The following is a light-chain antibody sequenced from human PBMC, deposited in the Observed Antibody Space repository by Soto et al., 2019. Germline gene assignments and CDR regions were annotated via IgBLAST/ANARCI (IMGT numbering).Light chain of an antibody. CDR2: LNPDGTH. V-gene: IGLV4-69*01. J-gene: IGLJ2*01. CDR1: TRHRSYA. CDR3: QTWGTAMVV. Sequence: QLVLTQSPSASASLGASVKLTCTLSTRHRSYAIAWHKHQPEKGPRFLMTLNPDGTHRKGDGIPDRFSGSSSGAERYLTISSLQSEDEADYYCQTWGTAMVVFGGGTKLTVL.